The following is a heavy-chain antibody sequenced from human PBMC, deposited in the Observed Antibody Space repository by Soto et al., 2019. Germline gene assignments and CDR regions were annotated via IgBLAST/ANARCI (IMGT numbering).Heavy chain of an antibody. Sequence: GASVKVSCKASGGTFSSYAISWVRQAPGQGLEWMGGIIPIFGTANYAQKFQGRVTITADESTSTAYMELSSLRSEDTAVYYCASSDTAMVKYYYYYYGMDVWGQGTTVTVSS. CDR1: GGTFSSYA. V-gene: IGHV1-69*13. CDR3: ASSDTAMVKYYYYYYGMDV. D-gene: IGHD5-18*01. J-gene: IGHJ6*02. CDR2: IIPIFGTA.